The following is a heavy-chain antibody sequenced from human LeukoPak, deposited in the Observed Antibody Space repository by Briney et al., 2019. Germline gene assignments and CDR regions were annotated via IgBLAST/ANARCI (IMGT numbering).Heavy chain of an antibody. J-gene: IGHJ4*02. V-gene: IGHV1-2*02. CDR3: ARSWPMVRGVIPSDY. CDR1: GYTFTGYY. CDR2: INPNSVGT. D-gene: IGHD3-10*01. Sequence: ASVKVSCTASGYTFTGYYMHWVRQAPGPGLKWMGWINPNSVGTNYAQKFQGRVSMTRDTSISTAYMELSRLRSDDTAVYDCARSWPMVRGVIPSDYWGQGTLVTVSS.